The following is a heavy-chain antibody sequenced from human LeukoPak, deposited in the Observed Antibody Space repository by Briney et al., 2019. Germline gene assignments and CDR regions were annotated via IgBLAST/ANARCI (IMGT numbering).Heavy chain of an antibody. V-gene: IGHV4-39*01. Sequence: SETLSLTCTVSGGSISSPTYYWAWIRQPPGKGLEWIGTIHYSGSTFYNPSLKNRVTISVDTSKNQFSLKLSSVTAADTAVYCARLGGYYDPPGHWGQGTLVTVSS. CDR2: IHYSGST. CDR1: GGSISSPTYY. CDR3: ARLGGYYDPPGH. D-gene: IGHD3-22*01. J-gene: IGHJ4*02.